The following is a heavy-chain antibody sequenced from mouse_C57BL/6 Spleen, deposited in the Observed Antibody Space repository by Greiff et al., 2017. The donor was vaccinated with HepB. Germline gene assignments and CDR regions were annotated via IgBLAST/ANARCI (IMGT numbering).Heavy chain of an antibody. CDR3: AREEIYYDYDDAAWFAY. Sequence: QVQLQQPGTELVKPGASVKLSCKASGYTFTSYWMHGVRQGPGQGLDWIGNINPSNGGTNYNEKLKSKATLTVDKSSSTAYMQLSSLTSEDSAVYYCAREEIYYDYDDAAWFAYWGQGTLVTVSA. D-gene: IGHD2-4*01. J-gene: IGHJ3*01. CDR2: INPSNGGT. CDR1: GYTFTSYW. V-gene: IGHV1-53*01.